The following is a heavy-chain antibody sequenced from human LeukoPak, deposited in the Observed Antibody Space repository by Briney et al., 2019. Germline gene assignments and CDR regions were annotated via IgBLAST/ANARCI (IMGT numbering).Heavy chain of an antibody. D-gene: IGHD3-16*01. CDR3: ARGTAYTEHSFFDY. CDR2: INPNSGDK. J-gene: IGHJ4*02. CDR1: GYTFTGYY. V-gene: IGHV1-2*02. Sequence: ASVPVSFQASGYTFTGYYMHWVRPAPGQGPEWMGWINPNSGDKNYAQKFRARDTMIWDTSISTAYMGLSRLKSDDTATYYCARGTAYTEHSFFDYWGEATLVTVSS.